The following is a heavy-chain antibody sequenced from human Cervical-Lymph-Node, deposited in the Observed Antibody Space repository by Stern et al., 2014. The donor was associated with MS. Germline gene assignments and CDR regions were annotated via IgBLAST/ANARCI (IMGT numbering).Heavy chain of an antibody. V-gene: IGHV3-53*01. CDR1: GFTVSRDY. Sequence: VQLGESGGGVIQPGGALRPSCTASGFTVSRDYMTWVRQAPGKGLEWVSLITNVGSTFYTDSVKGRFTISRDDSKNTVYLHMTSLRAEDTAMYYCARDTSSPERSDWWGQGTLVTVSS. CDR2: ITNVGST. D-gene: IGHD1-1*01. CDR3: ARDTSSPERSDW. J-gene: IGHJ4*02.